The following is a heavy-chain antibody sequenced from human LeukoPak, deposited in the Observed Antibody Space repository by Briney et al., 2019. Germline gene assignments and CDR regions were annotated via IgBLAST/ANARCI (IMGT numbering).Heavy chain of an antibody. CDR3: AKVRGYYDSSGYASSGFDY. CDR2: ISGSGGST. Sequence: GGSLRLACAAYGFTFSSNAMSWVRQAPGRGLEWVSVISGSGGSTYYADSVKGRFTISRDNSKNTLYLQMNSLRAEDTAVYYCAKVRGYYDSSGYASSGFDYWGQGTLVTVSS. V-gene: IGHV3-23*01. CDR1: GFTFSSNA. J-gene: IGHJ4*02. D-gene: IGHD3-22*01.